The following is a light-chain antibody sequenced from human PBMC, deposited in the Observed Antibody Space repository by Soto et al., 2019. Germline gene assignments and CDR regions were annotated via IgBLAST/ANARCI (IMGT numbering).Light chain of an antibody. CDR2: MAS. Sequence: DIQMTQSPSTLSASAGDRVTITCRASQSISPYLAWYHQKPGKAPKLLIYMASSLQSGVPSRISGSGSGTAFTLTISSLQPDDFATYYCQQSNSYPWTFGQGTQVDIK. CDR3: QQSNSYPWT. J-gene: IGKJ1*01. V-gene: IGKV1-5*03. CDR1: QSISPY.